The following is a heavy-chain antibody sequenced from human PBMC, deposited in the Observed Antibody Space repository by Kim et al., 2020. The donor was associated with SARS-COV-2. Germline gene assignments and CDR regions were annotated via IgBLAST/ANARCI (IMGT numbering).Heavy chain of an antibody. CDR1: GFTVISNY. D-gene: IGHD3-9*01. Sequence: GGSLRLSCAASGFTVISNYMSWVRQAPGKGLEWVSVTYTSGTTYFADSVKGRFTISRDNSKNTLYLQMNSLRAEDTAVYYCARDRTGSYDILTGYRYYYG. CDR2: TYTSGTT. J-gene: IGHJ6*01. CDR3: ARDRTGSYDILTGYRYYYG. V-gene: IGHV3-53*01.